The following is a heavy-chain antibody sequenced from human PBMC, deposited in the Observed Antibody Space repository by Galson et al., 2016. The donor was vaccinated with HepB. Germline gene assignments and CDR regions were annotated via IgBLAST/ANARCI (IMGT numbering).Heavy chain of an antibody. V-gene: IGHV3-53*01. D-gene: IGHD3-22*01. CDR3: ARGVADSTGYWAFDY. CDR1: GFTVKTNY. Sequence: SLRLSCAASGFTVKTNYMTWVRQAPGKGLEWVSLIFSNGVTTYADSVKGRFTISRDTSKNMVFLQMNSLRAEDTAVYYCARGVADSTGYWAFDYWSQGTLATVSS. CDR2: IFSNGVT. J-gene: IGHJ4*02.